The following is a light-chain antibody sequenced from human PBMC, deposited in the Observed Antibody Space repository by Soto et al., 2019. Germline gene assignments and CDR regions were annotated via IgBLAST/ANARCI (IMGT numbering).Light chain of an antibody. CDR3: LESSSALT. J-gene: IGKJ5*01. V-gene: IGKV3-20*01. Sequence: EIVLTQSPGTVSLSPGERATLSCRASQSVSSNHLAWYQQKPGQAPRLLIYGASSRATGIPDRFSGSGSGTDFTLTISSLQPEDLATYYCLESSSALTFGQGTRLE. CDR2: GAS. CDR1: QSVSSNH.